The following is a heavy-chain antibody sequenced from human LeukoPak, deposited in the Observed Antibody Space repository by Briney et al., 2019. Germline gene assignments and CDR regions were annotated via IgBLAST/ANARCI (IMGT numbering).Heavy chain of an antibody. J-gene: IGHJ4*02. Sequence: GGSLRLSCAASGFTFSSYEMNWVRQAPGKGLEWVSYISSSGSTIYHADSVKGRFTISRDNAKNTLYLQMNSLRAEDTAVYYCARVGGYYDSSGYPDYWGQGTLVTVSS. CDR3: ARVGGYYDSSGYPDY. CDR1: GFTFSSYE. V-gene: IGHV3-48*03. D-gene: IGHD3-22*01. CDR2: ISSSGSTI.